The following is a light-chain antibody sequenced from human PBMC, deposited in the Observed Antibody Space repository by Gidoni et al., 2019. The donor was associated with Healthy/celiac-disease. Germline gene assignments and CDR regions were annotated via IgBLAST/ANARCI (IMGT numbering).Light chain of an antibody. CDR2: AAS. CDR3: LQDYNYPWT. J-gene: IGKJ1*01. V-gene: IGKV1-6*01. CDR1: QGIRND. Sequence: AIQMTKSPSSLSASVGDRVTITCRASQGIRNDLGWYQQKPGKAPKLLIYAASSLQSGVPSMFSGSGSGTDFTLTISSLQPEDFATYYCLQDYNYPWTFXXXTKVEIK.